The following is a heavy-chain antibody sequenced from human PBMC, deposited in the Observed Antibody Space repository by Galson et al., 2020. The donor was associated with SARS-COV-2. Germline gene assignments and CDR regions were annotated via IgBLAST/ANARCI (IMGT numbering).Heavy chain of an antibody. Sequence: SSETTKYNPSLKSRLAISVDTSKNRFSLNLNSVTAADTAVYYCARPYSGSYTGYFDYWGQGTLVTVSS. D-gene: IGHD1-26*01. J-gene: IGHJ4*02. CDR3: ARPYSGSYTGYFDY. CDR2: SSETT. V-gene: IGHV4-31*02.